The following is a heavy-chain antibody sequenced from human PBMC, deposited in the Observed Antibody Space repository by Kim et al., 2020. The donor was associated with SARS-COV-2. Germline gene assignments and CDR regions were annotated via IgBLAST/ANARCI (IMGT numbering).Heavy chain of an antibody. D-gene: IGHD6-13*01. J-gene: IGHJ6*02. V-gene: IGHV4-39*01. CDR1: GGSISSSSYY. Sequence: SETLSLTCTVSGGSISSSSYYWGWIRQPPGKGLEWIGSIYYSGSTYYNPSLKSRVTISVDTSKNQFSLKLSSVTAADTAVYYCARQGRKQQDGMDVWGQGTTVTVSS. CDR3: ARQGRKQQDGMDV. CDR2: IYYSGST.